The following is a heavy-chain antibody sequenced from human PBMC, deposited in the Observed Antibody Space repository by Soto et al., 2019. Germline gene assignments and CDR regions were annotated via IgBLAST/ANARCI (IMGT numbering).Heavy chain of an antibody. CDR2: INAGNGNT. J-gene: IGHJ4*02. V-gene: IGHV1-3*05. Sequence: QVQLVQSGSDEKKPGASVKVSCKASGYTFTSYAMHWVRQAPGQRLEWMGWINAGNGNTKYSQKFQGRVTITRDTTASTAHMALSSQRSEDTAVYYCARCHWEYSSGWRPFDYWGQGTPVNVSS. CDR3: ARCHWEYSSGWRPFDY. CDR1: GYTFTSYA. D-gene: IGHD6-19*01.